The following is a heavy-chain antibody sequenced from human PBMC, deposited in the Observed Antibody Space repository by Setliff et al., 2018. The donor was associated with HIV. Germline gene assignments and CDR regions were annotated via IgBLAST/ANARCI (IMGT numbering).Heavy chain of an antibody. Sequence: SVKVSCKASGGTFSSYAISWVRQAPGQGLDWMGGIIPVFGTTNYAQKFQGRVTITADESTSTAYMELSSLRSEDTAVYYCARDVGNLIVVVAVDAFDIWGQGTMVTVSS. J-gene: IGHJ3*02. D-gene: IGHD2-15*01. CDR2: IIPVFGTT. CDR1: GGTFSSYA. V-gene: IGHV1-69*13. CDR3: ARDVGNLIVVVAVDAFDI.